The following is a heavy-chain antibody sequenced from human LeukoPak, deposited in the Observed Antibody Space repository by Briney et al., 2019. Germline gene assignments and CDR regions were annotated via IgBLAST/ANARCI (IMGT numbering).Heavy chain of an antibody. V-gene: IGHV3-23*01. Sequence: GGSLRLSCAASGFTFSSYAMSWVRRAPGKGLEWVSAISGSGGSTYFADSVKGRFTISRDNSKNTLYLQMNSLRAEDTAVYYCAKHNDGGITRPFFDYWGQGTLVTVSS. D-gene: IGHD4-23*01. CDR3: AKHNDGGITRPFFDY. J-gene: IGHJ4*02. CDR1: GFTFSSYA. CDR2: ISGSGGST.